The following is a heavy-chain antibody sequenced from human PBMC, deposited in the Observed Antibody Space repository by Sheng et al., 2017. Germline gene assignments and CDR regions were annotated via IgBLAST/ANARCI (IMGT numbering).Heavy chain of an antibody. CDR2: IYSGGNT. D-gene: IGHD3-22*01. V-gene: IGHV3-53*01. CDR3: ATLNSGYFYNY. CDR1: CFTVNNDY. Sequence: EVQLVESGGGLIQPGRSLRLSCAASCFTVNNDYMSWVRQAPGKGLEWVSLIYSGGNTFYADSVKGRFTISSDNSKNTLYLQMNSLRVEDTAIYYCATLNSGYFYNYWGQGTLVTV. J-gene: IGHJ4*02.